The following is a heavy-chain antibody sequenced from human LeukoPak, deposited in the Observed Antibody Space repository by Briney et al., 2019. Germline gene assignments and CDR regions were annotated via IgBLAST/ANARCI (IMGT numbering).Heavy chain of an antibody. CDR3: ARVGGSYYYYFDY. J-gene: IGHJ4*02. CDR1: GYTFTSYA. CDR2: INAGNGNT. D-gene: IGHD1-26*01. Sequence: ASVKVSCKASGYTFTSYAMHWVRQAPGQRLEWMGWINAGNGNTKYSQKFQGRVTMTTDTSTSTAYMELRSLRSDDTAVYYCARVGGSYYYYFDYWGQGTLVTVSS. V-gene: IGHV1-3*01.